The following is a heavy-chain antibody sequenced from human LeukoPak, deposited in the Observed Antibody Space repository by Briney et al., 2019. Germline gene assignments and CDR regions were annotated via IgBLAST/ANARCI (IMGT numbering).Heavy chain of an antibody. D-gene: IGHD3-3*01. CDR1: GFTFSGSW. J-gene: IGHJ4*02. CDR2: INQDGSAK. Sequence: PGGSLRLFCAASGFTFSGSWMSWVRQAPGKGLEWVANINQDGSAKNYLDSVKGRFTISIDRGKNSLYLQMNSLRDEDTAVYYCARELSWSGRDYWGQGTLVTVSS. CDR3: ARELSWSGRDY. V-gene: IGHV3-7*01.